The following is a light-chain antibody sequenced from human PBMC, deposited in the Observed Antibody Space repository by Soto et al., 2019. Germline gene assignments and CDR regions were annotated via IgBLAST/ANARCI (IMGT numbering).Light chain of an antibody. Sequence: ETVMTQSPATLSVSPGERASLSCRASQSVSSNLAWYQQKPGQAPRLLIYGASTRATGIPARFSGSGSGTEFTLTISSLQSEDSADYYCQQHNNWPPYTFGQGTRLEIK. CDR1: QSVSSN. CDR2: GAS. V-gene: IGKV3-15*01. CDR3: QQHNNWPPYT. J-gene: IGKJ2*01.